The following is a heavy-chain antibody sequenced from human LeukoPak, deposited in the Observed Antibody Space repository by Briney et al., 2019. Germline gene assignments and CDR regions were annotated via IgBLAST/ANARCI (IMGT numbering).Heavy chain of an antibody. CDR2: IYYSGSA. D-gene: IGHD3-10*01. CDR3: ARTGGVIWFGELSGFDY. V-gene: IGHV4-59*01. J-gene: IGHJ4*02. CDR1: GGSISSYY. Sequence: SETLSLTCTVSGGSISSYYWSWIRQPPGKGLEWIGYIYYSGSANYNPSLKSRVTLSVDTSKNQFSLKLSSVTAADTAVYYCARTGGVIWFGELSGFDYWGQGTLVTVSS.